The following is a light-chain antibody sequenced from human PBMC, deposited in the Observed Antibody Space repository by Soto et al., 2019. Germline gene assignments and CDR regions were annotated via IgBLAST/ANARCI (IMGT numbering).Light chain of an antibody. J-gene: IGKJ1*01. CDR3: QPYGSSLWT. CDR2: GAS. CDR1: QSVSSSY. V-gene: IGKV3-20*01. Sequence: ESVLTQSPGTLSLSPGERATLSCRASQSVSSSYLAWYQQKPGQAPRLLIYGASNRATGIPDRFSGSGSGTDFTLTISRLEPEDFAVYYCQPYGSSLWTFGQGTKVEIK.